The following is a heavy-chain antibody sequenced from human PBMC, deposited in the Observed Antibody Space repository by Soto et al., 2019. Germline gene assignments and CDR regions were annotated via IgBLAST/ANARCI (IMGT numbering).Heavy chain of an antibody. CDR2: MNPNSGNT. D-gene: IGHD3-10*01. CDR1: GYTFTSYD. V-gene: IGHV1-8*01. J-gene: IGHJ4*02. CDR3: ATPRGPYGSGSYPFNY. Sequence: GVSVKVYCKASGYTFTSYDINWVRQATGQGLEWMGWMNPNSGNTGYAQKFQGRVTMTRNTSISTAYMELSSLRSEDTAVYYCATPRGPYGSGSYPFNYWGQGTLVTVSS.